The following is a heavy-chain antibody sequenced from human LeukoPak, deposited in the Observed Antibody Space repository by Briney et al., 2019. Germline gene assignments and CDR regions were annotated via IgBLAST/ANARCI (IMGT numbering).Heavy chain of an antibody. CDR1: GFTFSSYS. CDR3: ARDTRQIGDTAGV. D-gene: IGHD5-18*01. Sequence: PGGSLRLSCAASGFTFSSYSMNWVRQAPGKGLEWVSSISSSSSYIYYADSVKGRFTISRDNAKNSLYLQMNSLRAEDTAVYYCARDTRQIGDTAGVRGKGTTVTVSS. CDR2: ISSSSSYI. V-gene: IGHV3-21*01. J-gene: IGHJ6*04.